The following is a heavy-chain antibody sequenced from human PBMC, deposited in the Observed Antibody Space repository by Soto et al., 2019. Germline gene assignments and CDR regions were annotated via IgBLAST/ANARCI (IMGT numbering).Heavy chain of an antibody. V-gene: IGHV4-39*01. J-gene: IGHJ4*02. D-gene: IGHD3-9*01. Sequence: QLQLQESGPGLVKPSETLSLTCSVSGDSINSDNYYWGWIRQPPGKGLEWIGSIYYRGNTYYNPSLQPRATISLDKSKRQFSLKLNSVTAADSAVYFCARLEGLATIPYYFDYWGQGTLVTVSS. CDR1: GDSINSDNYY. CDR2: IYYRGNT. CDR3: ARLEGLATIPYYFDY.